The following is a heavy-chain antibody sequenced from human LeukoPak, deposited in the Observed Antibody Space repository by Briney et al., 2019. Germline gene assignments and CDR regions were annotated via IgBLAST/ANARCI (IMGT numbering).Heavy chain of an antibody. CDR1: GFTFSSYG. D-gene: IGHD4-17*01. Sequence: PGRSLRLSCAASGFTFSSYGMHWVRQAPGKGLEWVAVISYDGSNKYYADSVKGRFTISRDNSKNTLYLQMNSLRAEDTAVYYCVTAATVTRGGYDYWGQGTLVTVSS. V-gene: IGHV3-30*03. CDR2: ISYDGSNK. CDR3: VTAATVTRGGYDY. J-gene: IGHJ4*02.